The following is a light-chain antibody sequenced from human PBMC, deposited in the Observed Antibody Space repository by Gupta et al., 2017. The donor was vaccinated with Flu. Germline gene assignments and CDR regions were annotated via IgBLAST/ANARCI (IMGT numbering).Light chain of an antibody. V-gene: IGKV3-20*01. CDR1: QIFSSSY. J-gene: IGKJ3*01. CDR2: GAS. CDR3: HQDGSSPFT. Sequence: GSLSLSPGESATPSFGVCQIFSSSYVAWYQQQPGQTPRLLIYGASSRATGIPDRFSGSGSVTDITLTISRLEPEDFVVYYCHQDGSSPFTFGHGTTVDIK.